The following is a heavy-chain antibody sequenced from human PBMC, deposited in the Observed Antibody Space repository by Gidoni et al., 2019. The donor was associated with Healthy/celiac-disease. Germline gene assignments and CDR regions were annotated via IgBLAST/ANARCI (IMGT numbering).Heavy chain of an antibody. Sequence: EVQLVESGGGLIQPGGSLRLSCAASGFTVSSNYMSWVRQAPGKGLEWVSVIYSGGSTYYADSVKGRFTISRDNSKNTLYLQMNSLRAEDTAVYYCASGVVPAAISSGDYYYMDVWGKGTTVTVSS. J-gene: IGHJ6*03. D-gene: IGHD2-2*02. CDR3: ASGVVPAAISSGDYYYMDV. V-gene: IGHV3-53*01. CDR1: GFTVSSNY. CDR2: IYSGGST.